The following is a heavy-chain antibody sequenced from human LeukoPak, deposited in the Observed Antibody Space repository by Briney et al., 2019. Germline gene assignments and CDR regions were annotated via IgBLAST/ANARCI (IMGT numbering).Heavy chain of an antibody. CDR3: ARVYYYDSSGYYFYGY. D-gene: IGHD3-22*01. CDR2: INPNSGGT. V-gene: IGHV1-2*02. J-gene: IGHJ4*02. Sequence: ASVKVSCKASGYTFTGYYMHWVRQAPGQGLEWMGWINPNSGGTNYAPKFQGRVTMTRDTSISTAYMELSRLRSDDTAVYYCARVYYYDSSGYYFYGYWGQGTLVTVSS. CDR1: GYTFTGYY.